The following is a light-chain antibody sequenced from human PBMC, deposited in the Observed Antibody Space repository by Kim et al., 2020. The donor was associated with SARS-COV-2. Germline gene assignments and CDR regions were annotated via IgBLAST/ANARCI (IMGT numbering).Light chain of an antibody. Sequence: SPGERATLSCRASQSVSSSYLAWYQQKPGQAPRLLISGASSRATGIPDRFSGSGSGTDFTLTISRLEPEDFAVYYCQQCGSSPWTFGQGTKVDIK. J-gene: IGKJ1*01. CDR1: QSVSSSY. V-gene: IGKV3-20*01. CDR2: GAS. CDR3: QQCGSSPWT.